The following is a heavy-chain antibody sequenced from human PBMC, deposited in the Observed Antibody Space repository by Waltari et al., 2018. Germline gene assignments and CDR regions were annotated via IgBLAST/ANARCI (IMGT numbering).Heavy chain of an antibody. J-gene: IGHJ3*02. Sequence: EVQLLESGGGLVQPGGSLRLSCAASGFTFSSYAMSWVRQAPGKGLDWVSAISGGGGSTYYADAVKGRFTISRDNAKNTLYLQMNSLRAEDTAVYYCAKGAYYHDAFDIWGQGTMVTVSS. CDR2: ISGGGGST. CDR1: GFTFSSYA. CDR3: AKGAYYHDAFDI. D-gene: IGHD3-10*01. V-gene: IGHV3-23*01.